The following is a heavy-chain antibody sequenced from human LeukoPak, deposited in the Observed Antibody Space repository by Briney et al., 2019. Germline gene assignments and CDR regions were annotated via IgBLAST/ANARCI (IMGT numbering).Heavy chain of an antibody. CDR3: AKDEVVPGYYYTDV. J-gene: IGHJ6*03. V-gene: IGHV3-48*01. CDR2: ISSSGSTI. D-gene: IGHD2-2*01. CDR1: GFTVSSNS. Sequence: GGSLRLSCTVSGFTVSSNSMSWVRQAPGKGLEWVSYISSSGSTIYYADSVKGRFTISRDNSKNTMYLQMNSLNAEDTAVYYCAKDEVVPGYYYTDVWGRGTTVTISS.